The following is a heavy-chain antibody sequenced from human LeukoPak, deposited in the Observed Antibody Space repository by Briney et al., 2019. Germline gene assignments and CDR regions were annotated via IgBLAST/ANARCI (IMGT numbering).Heavy chain of an antibody. CDR2: IYYSGST. J-gene: IGHJ4*02. Sequence: GSGPGLVKPSETLSLTCTVSGGSISSYYWSWIRQPPGKGLEWIGYIYYSGSTNYNPSLKSRVTISVDTSKNQFSLKLSSVTAADTAVYYCARGPPPDFDFWGRGTLVTVSS. V-gene: IGHV4-59*12. CDR3: ARGPPPDFDF. CDR1: GGSISSYY.